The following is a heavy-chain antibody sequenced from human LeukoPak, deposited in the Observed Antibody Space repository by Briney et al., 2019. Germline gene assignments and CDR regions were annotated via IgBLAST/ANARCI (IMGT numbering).Heavy chain of an antibody. CDR3: ARGIGYCSGGSCYPPVPDY. V-gene: IGHV4-31*03. D-gene: IGHD2-15*01. J-gene: IGHJ4*02. CDR1: GGSISSDGYY. Sequence: SETLSLTCTVSGGSISSDGYYWSWIRQHPGKGLEWIGYIYYSGSTNYNPSLKSRVTISVDTSKNQFSLKLSSVTAADTAVYYCARGIGYCSGGSCYPPVPDYWGQGTLVTVSS. CDR2: IYYSGST.